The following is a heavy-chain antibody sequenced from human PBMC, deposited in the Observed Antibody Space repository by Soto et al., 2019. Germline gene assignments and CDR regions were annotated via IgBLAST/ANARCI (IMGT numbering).Heavy chain of an antibody. Sequence: PSETLSLTCTVSGDSISSYYWSWIRQPPGKGLEWIGYIYHNGNTNYNPSLKSRVTMSVDTSKNQFSLRLTSVTAADTAVYYCANTSHCSSVSCYRFEDWGQGTLVTVSS. CDR2: IYHNGNT. V-gene: IGHV4-59*01. J-gene: IGHJ4*02. D-gene: IGHD2-2*02. CDR3: ANTSHCSSVSCYRFED. CDR1: GDSISSYY.